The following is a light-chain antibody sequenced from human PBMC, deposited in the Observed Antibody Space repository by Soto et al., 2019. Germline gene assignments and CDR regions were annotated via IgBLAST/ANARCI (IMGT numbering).Light chain of an antibody. CDR1: QSVSSH. CDR2: GAS. Sequence: EIVMTQSPATLSLSPGERATLSCRASQSVSSHLAWYQQKPGQAPRLLIYGASTRATGSPARFSGSGSGTDFTLTISSLQSADFVVYYCQQHNNRPPYTLGQGTKLEIK. J-gene: IGKJ2*01. V-gene: IGKV3-15*01. CDR3: QQHNNRPPYT.